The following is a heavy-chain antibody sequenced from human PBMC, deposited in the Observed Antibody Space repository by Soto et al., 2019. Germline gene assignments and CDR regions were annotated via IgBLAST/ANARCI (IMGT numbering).Heavy chain of an antibody. D-gene: IGHD2-8*01. J-gene: IGHJ4*02. CDR1: GFTLSSYW. CDR2: ISNDDRTI. V-gene: IGHV3-74*01. CDR3: VFHLISH. Sequence: EEQLVLSGGGLVQPGGSLRLSCAASGFTLSSYWMHWVRQAPGKGLEWVSRISNDDRTISYADSVKGRFTISRDNAKNTVYLQMNNLRAEDTAMYYCVFHLISHWGQGTLVSVSS.